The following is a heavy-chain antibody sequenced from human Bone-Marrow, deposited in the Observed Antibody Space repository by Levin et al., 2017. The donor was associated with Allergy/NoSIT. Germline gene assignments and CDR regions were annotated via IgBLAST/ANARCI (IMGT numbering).Heavy chain of an antibody. Sequence: GESLKISCAASGFTFGDFAVTWFRQAPGKGLEWVGFIRSKTYGGTTEYAASVQGRFSISRDDSKSIAYLQMNSLKIEDTPLYYCSRDRSGSWFFDLWGRGTLVTVSS. CDR1: GFTFGDFA. J-gene: IGHJ2*01. V-gene: IGHV3-49*03. CDR3: SRDRSGSWFFDL. CDR2: IRSKTYGGTT. D-gene: IGHD6-25*01.